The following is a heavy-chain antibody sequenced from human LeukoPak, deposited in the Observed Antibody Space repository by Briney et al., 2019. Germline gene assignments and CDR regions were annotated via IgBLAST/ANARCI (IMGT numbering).Heavy chain of an antibody. Sequence: GGSLRLSCAASGFTFSSYAMHWVRQAPGKGLEYVSAISSNGGSTYYANSVKGRFIISRDNSKNTLYLQMGSLRAEDMAVYYCARGYDFWSGYWSHSDYWGQGTLATVSS. V-gene: IGHV3-64*01. CDR3: ARGYDFWSGYWSHSDY. CDR1: GFTFSSYA. CDR2: ISSNGGST. D-gene: IGHD3-3*01. J-gene: IGHJ4*02.